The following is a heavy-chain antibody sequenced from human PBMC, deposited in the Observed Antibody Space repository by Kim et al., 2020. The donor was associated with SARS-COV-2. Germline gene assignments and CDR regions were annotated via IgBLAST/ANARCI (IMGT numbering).Heavy chain of an antibody. CDR1: GFTFSSYG. CDR2: IWYDGRNK. Sequence: GGALRLSCAASGFTFSSYGMHWVRQAPGKGLEWVAVIWYDGRNKYYADSVKGRFTISRDNSKNTLYLQMNSLRAEDTAVYYCARAPGTRNSDILTGYYQRLGGFDCWGPGTLVTVSS. D-gene: IGHD3-9*01. V-gene: IGHV3-33*01. CDR3: ARAPGTRNSDILTGYYQRLGGFDC. J-gene: IGHJ4*02.